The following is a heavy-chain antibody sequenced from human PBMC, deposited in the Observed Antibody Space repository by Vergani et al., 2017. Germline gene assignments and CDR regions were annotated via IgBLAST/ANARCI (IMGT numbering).Heavy chain of an antibody. V-gene: IGHV3-74*01. CDR2: INSDGSRT. D-gene: IGHD1-1*01. J-gene: IGHJ2*01. CDR1: GFTFSSYW. Sequence: EVQLVESGGGLVQPGGSLRLSCAASGFTFSSYWMHWVRQAPGKGLVWVSRINSDGSRTNYADSVKGRFTISGDNAKNTLYLQMNSLRAEDTAVYYCATTQGRWYFDLWGRGTLVTVSS. CDR3: ATTQGRWYFDL.